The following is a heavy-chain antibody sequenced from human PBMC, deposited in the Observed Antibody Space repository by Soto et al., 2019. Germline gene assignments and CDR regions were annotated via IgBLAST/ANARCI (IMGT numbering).Heavy chain of an antibody. CDR3: AKDGHYYGSGSYYNPFDY. CDR2: ISWNSGSI. V-gene: IGHV3-9*01. Sequence: EVQLVESGGGLVQPGRSLRLSCAASGFTFDDYAMHWVRQAPGKGLEWVSGISWNSGSIGYADSVKGRFTISRDNAKNSLYLQMNSLRAEDTALYYCAKDGHYYGSGSYYNPFDYWSQGTLVTVSS. CDR1: GFTFDDYA. J-gene: IGHJ4*02. D-gene: IGHD3-10*01.